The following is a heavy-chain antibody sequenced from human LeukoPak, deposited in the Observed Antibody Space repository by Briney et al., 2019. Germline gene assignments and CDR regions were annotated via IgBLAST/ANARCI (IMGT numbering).Heavy chain of an antibody. J-gene: IGHJ6*03. CDR1: GFIYSNFA. Sequence: PGGSLRLSCAASGFIYSNFAMNWVRQAPGKGLEWVSVISGSGGSSFYADSVKGRFIISRGNSKDTLYLQMNSLRVEDTAQYYCAKDLSYGDTSYFYYYMDVWGKGTTVTVSS. V-gene: IGHV3-23*01. CDR3: AKDLSYGDTSYFYYYMDV. D-gene: IGHD4-17*01. CDR2: ISGSGGSS.